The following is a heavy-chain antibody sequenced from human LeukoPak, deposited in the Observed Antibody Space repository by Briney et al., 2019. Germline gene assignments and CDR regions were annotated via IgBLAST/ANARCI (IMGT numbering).Heavy chain of an antibody. J-gene: IGHJ6*02. V-gene: IGHV4-30-2*01. CDR2: IYHSGST. CDR3: AGSPIGYGMDV. Sequence: KPSETLSLTCAVSGGSISSGDYSWSWIRQPPGKGLEWIGYIYHSGSTYYNPSLKSRVTISVDKSKNQFSLKLTSVTAADTAVYYCAGSPIGYGMDVWGQGTTVTVSS. CDR1: GGSISSGDYS.